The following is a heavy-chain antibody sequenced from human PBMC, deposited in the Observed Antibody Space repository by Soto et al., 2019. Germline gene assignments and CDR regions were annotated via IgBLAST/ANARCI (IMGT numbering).Heavy chain of an antibody. CDR1: GDSISSYY. V-gene: IGHV4-59*01. CDR3: ALRSMAVVPEY. D-gene: IGHD3-22*01. J-gene: IGHJ4*02. Sequence: QVQLQESGPGLVKPSETLSLTCAVSGDSISSYYCMWIRQPPGKGMESIGYLYYGRSANYNPSLKSRVTLSVDTSTNQCALTLSSMTAADTAVYYCALRSMAVVPEYWGQGTLVTVSS. CDR2: LYYGRSA.